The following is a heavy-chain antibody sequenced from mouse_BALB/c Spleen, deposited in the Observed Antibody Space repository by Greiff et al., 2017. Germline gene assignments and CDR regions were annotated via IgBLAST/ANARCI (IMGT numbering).Heavy chain of an antibody. CDR3: ARGGLLRRFDY. CDR1: GFTFSSYA. D-gene: IGHD1-2*01. Sequence: EVQGVESGGGLVKPGGSLKLSCAASGFTFSSYAMSWVRQSPEKRLEWVAEISSGGSYTYYPDTVTGRFTISRDNAKNTLYLEMSSLRSEDTAMYYCARGGLLRRFDYWGQGTTLTVSS. CDR2: ISSGGSYT. J-gene: IGHJ2*01. V-gene: IGHV5-9-4*01.